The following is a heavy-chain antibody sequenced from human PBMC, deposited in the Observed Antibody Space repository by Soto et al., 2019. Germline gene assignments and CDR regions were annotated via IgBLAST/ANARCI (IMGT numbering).Heavy chain of an antibody. CDR2: IWYDGNNK. D-gene: IGHD4-17*01. Sequence: QVQLVESGGGVVQPGRSLRLSCAASGFSFSNYGMHWVRQAPGKGLEWVAVIWYDGNNKYYADSVKGRFTISRDNSKNTLYLQMNSLRAEDTAVYYCTRDQHYGGNSESPQVPFDCWGQGTLVTVSS. V-gene: IGHV3-33*01. CDR1: GFSFSNYG. J-gene: IGHJ4*02. CDR3: TRDQHYGGNSESPQVPFDC.